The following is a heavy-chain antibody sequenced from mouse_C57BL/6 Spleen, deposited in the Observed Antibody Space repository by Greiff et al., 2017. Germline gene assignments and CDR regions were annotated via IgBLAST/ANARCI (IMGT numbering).Heavy chain of an antibody. CDR3: AKQGIDSSGPMDY. V-gene: IGHV2-5*01. J-gene: IGHJ4*01. CDR1: GFSLTSYG. Sequence: VKLMESGPGLVQPSQSLSITCTVSGFSLTSYGVHWVRQSPGKGLEWLGVIWRGGSTDYNAAFMSRLSITKDNSKSQVFFKMNSLQADDTAIYYCAKQGIDSSGPMDYWGQGTSVTVSS. CDR2: IWRGGST. D-gene: IGHD3-2*02.